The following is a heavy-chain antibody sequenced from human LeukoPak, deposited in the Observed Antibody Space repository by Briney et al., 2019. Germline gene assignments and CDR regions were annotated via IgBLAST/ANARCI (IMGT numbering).Heavy chain of an antibody. D-gene: IGHD3-10*01. CDR3: ARHEVKAAWFGHSVGWFDP. V-gene: IGHV4-39*01. J-gene: IGHJ5*02. CDR2: MYYSGST. CDR1: GGSISSSSDY. Sequence: SETLSLTCTVSGGSISSSSDYWGWIRQPPGKGLGGIGSMYYSGSTYYNPSLKSRVTISVDTSKNQFSLKLSSVTAADTAVYYCARHEVKAAWFGHSVGWFDPWGQGTLVTVSS.